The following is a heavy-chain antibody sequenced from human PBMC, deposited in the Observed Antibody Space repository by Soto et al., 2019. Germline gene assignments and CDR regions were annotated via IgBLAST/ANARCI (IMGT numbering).Heavy chain of an antibody. V-gene: IGHV1-69*01. Sequence: QVKLAQSGAEVKKPGSSVKVSYKASGGTFSSYAISWVRQAPGQGLEWMGGIIPIFGTANYAQKFQGSVTITADESTSRASMELSGLRSGDTAVYYCATPTSGSLYYYGMDVWGQGTTVTVSS. CDR2: IIPIFGTA. CDR1: GGTFSSYA. J-gene: IGHJ6*02. CDR3: ATPTSGSLYYYGMDV.